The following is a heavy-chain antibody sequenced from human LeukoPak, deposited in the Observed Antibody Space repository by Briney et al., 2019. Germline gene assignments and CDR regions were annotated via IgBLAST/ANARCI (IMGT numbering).Heavy chain of an antibody. V-gene: IGHV3-9*01. Sequence: GRSLRLSCAASGFTFDDYAMHWVRQAPGKGLEWVSGISWNSGSIGYVDSVKGRFTISRDNAKNSLYLQMNSLRAEDTAVYYCARESSVVRGVITDFDYWGQGTLVTVSS. CDR2: ISWNSGSI. CDR3: ARESSVVRGVITDFDY. J-gene: IGHJ4*02. D-gene: IGHD3-10*01. CDR1: GFTFDDYA.